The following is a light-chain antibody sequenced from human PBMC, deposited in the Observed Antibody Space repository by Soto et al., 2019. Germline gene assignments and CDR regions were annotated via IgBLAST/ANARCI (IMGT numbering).Light chain of an antibody. V-gene: IGKV3D-15*01. CDR2: GAS. Sequence: PSQSVSSNLAWYQQKPGQAPRLLIYGASTRATGIPARFSGSGSGTEFTLTISNLQSEVFAVYFCQQYHNWPPITFGQGTRLEIK. J-gene: IGKJ5*01. CDR1: QSVSSN. CDR3: QQYHNWPPIT.